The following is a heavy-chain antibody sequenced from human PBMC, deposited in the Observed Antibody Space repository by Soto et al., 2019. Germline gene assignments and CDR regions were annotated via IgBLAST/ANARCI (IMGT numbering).Heavy chain of an antibody. J-gene: IGHJ4*02. CDR3: ARRQNFALDY. Sequence: LRLSCAASGFTFSSYGMHWVRQAPGKGLEWVAIISYDGSNKYYADSVKGRFTISRDFSKNTLYLQMNSLKTEDTAVYYCARRQNFALDYWGQGTLVTVSS. CDR2: ISYDGSNK. CDR1: GFTFSSYG. D-gene: IGHD1-7*01. V-gene: IGHV3-30*03.